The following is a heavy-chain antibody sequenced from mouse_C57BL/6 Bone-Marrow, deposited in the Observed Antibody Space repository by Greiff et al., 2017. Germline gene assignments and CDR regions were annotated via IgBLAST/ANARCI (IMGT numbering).Heavy chain of an antibody. J-gene: IGHJ4*01. CDR1: GYTFTDYG. CDR2: IYPRSGSI. V-gene: IGHV1-81*01. Sequence: VQLQQSGAELAKPGASVKLSCKASGYTFTDYGISWVKQRTGQGLEWIGEIYPRSGSIYYNEKFKGKATLTADKSSSTVSMALRRLTSEDSAVNFCARSYFYAMDDWGTGTSVTVSS. D-gene: IGHD2-12*01. CDR3: ARSYFYAMDD.